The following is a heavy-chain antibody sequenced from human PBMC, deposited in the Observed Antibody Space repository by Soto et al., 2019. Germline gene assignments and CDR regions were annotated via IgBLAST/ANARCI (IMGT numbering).Heavy chain of an antibody. V-gene: IGHV4-59*01. CDR3: ARDGLLVYYYGMDV. J-gene: IGHJ6*02. CDR2: IYYSGST. CDR1: GGSISSYY. D-gene: IGHD1-26*01. Sequence: PSETLSLTCTVSGGSISSYYWSWIRQPPGKGLEWIGYIYYSGSTNYNPSLKSRVTISVDTSKNQFSLKLSSVTAADTAVYYCARDGLLVYYYGMDVWGQGTTVTVSS.